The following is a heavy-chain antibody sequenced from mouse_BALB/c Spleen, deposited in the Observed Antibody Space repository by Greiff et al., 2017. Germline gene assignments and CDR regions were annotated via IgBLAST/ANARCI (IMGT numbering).Heavy chain of an antibody. CDR3: ARGYYYGSSYAMDY. J-gene: IGHJ4*01. CDR2: ISNGGGST. CDR1: GFTFSSYT. D-gene: IGHD1-1*01. Sequence: EVMLVESGGGLVQPGGSLKLSCAASGFTFSSYTMSWVRQTPEKRLEWVAYISNGGGSTYYPDTVKGRFTISRDNAKNTLYLQMSSLKSEDTAMYYCARGYYYGSSYAMDYWGQGTSVTVSS. V-gene: IGHV5-12-2*01.